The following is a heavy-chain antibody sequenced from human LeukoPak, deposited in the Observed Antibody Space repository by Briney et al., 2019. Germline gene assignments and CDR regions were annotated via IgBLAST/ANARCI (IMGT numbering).Heavy chain of an antibody. CDR3: ARVPPASYCSSTSCRIGSWFDP. Sequence: KSPETLSLTCAVYGGSFSGYYWSWIRQPPGKGLEWIGEINHSGSTNYNPSLKSRVTISVDTSKNQFSLKLSSVTAADTAVYYCARVPPASYCSSTSCRIGSWFDPWGQGTLVTVSS. CDR2: INHSGST. V-gene: IGHV4-34*01. J-gene: IGHJ5*02. CDR1: GGSFSGYY. D-gene: IGHD2-2*01.